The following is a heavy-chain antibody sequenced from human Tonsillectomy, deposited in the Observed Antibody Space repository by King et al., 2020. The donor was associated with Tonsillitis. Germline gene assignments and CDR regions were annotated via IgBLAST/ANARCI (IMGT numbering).Heavy chain of an antibody. Sequence: MQLQESGPGLVKPSQTLSLTCAVSGGSISSGGYSWSWIRQPPGKGLEWIGYIYYSGSTYYNPSLKSRVTISVDTSKNHFSLSLSSVTAADTAVYYCARDYDSSGYYPDAFDIWGQGTMVTVSS. CDR1: GGSISSGGYS. CDR3: ARDYDSSGYYPDAFDI. CDR2: IYYSGST. V-gene: IGHV4-30-4*07. J-gene: IGHJ3*02. D-gene: IGHD3-22*01.